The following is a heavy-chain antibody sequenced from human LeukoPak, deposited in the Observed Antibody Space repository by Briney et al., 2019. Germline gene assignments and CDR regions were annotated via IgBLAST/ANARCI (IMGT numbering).Heavy chain of an antibody. CDR2: INQDGSEK. D-gene: IGHD3-22*01. CDR1: GFTFSSYW. V-gene: IGHV3-7*05. J-gene: IGHJ4*02. Sequence: PGGSLRLSCAASGFTFSSYWMSWVRQAPGKGLEWGAKINQDGSEKYSVDSVKGRFTISRDNAKNSLYLQMSSLRDEETVVYYCAREYYSDSSGSAYWGQGTLVTVSS. CDR3: AREYYSDSSGSAY.